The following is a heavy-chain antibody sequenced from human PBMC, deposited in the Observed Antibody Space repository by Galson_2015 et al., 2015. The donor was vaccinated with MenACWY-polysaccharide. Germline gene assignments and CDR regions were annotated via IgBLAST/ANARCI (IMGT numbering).Heavy chain of an antibody. D-gene: IGHD1-26*01. CDR2: NNGDESTT. CDR1: GFTFSTYW. V-gene: IGHV3-74*01. CDR3: ARGRVVGSSVAVAY. J-gene: IGHJ4*02. Sequence: ALRLACAASGFTFSTYWMHWVRQAPGKGLVWVSRNNGDESTTSYADSVKGRFTISRDNGKTTLYLQMNSLRAEDTAVYYCARGRVVGSSVAVAYWGQGTLVAVSS.